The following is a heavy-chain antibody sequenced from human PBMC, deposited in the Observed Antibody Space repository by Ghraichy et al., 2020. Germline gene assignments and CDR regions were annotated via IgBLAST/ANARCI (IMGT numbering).Heavy chain of an antibody. J-gene: IGHJ4*02. Sequence: GESLNISCAASGFTFSSYAMSWVRQAPGKGLEWVSAISGSGGSTYYADSVKGRFTISRDNSKNTLYLQMNSLRAEDTAVYYCAKDGYSSGWHFDYWGQGTLVTVSS. V-gene: IGHV3-23*01. CDR2: ISGSGGST. D-gene: IGHD6-19*01. CDR1: GFTFSSYA. CDR3: AKDGYSSGWHFDY.